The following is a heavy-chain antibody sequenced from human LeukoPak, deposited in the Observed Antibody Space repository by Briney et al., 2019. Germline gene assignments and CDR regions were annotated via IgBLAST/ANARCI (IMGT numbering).Heavy chain of an antibody. CDR2: ISYDGSNK. V-gene: IGHV3-30*18. J-gene: IGHJ4*02. CDR1: GFTFSSYA. Sequence: GGSLRLSCAASGFTFSSYAMHWVRQAPGKGLEWVAVISYDGSNKYYADSVKGRFTISRDNSKNTLYLQMNSLRAEDTAVYYCAKSGPVAGTYFDYWGQGTLVTVSS. CDR3: AKSGPVAGTYFDY. D-gene: IGHD6-19*01.